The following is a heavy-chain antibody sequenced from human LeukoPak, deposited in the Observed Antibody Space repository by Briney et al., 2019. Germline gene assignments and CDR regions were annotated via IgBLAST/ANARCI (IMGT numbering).Heavy chain of an antibody. CDR3: ARSRVALIFDY. CDR1: GGSISSYY. J-gene: IGHJ4*02. V-gene: IGHV4-59*01. Sequence: SETLSLTCTVSGGSISSYYWSWIRQPPGKGLEWIGYIYYSGSTNYNPSLKSRVTISVDTSRNQFSLKLSSVTAADTAVYYCARSRVALIFDYWGQGTLVTVSS. D-gene: IGHD2-15*01. CDR2: IYYSGST.